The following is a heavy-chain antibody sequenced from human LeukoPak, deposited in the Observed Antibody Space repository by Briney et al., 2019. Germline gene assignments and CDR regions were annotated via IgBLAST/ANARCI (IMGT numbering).Heavy chain of an antibody. J-gene: IGHJ4*02. Sequence: GGSLRLSRAASGFTFSSYEMNWVRQAPGKGLEWVSYISSSGSTIYYADSVKGRFTISRDNAKNSLYLQMNSLRAEDTAVYYCARDFTYGSGSYYNGGFDYWGQGTLVTASS. CDR1: GFTFSSYE. D-gene: IGHD3-10*01. CDR3: ARDFTYGSGSYYNGGFDY. CDR2: ISSSGSTI. V-gene: IGHV3-48*03.